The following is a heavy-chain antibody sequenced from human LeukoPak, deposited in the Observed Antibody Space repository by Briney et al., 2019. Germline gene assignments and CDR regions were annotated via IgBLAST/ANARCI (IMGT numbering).Heavy chain of an antibody. Sequence: SETLSLTCTVSGGSISSSSYYWTWIRQPAGKGLEWIGRIYTTGSTNYNPSLNSRVTMSVDTSKNQFSLKLSSVTAADTAMYYCARQIAVACKAGFDYWGQGTLVTVSS. CDR2: IYTTGST. CDR1: GGSISSSSYY. J-gene: IGHJ4*02. D-gene: IGHD6-19*01. V-gene: IGHV4-61*02. CDR3: ARQIAVACKAGFDY.